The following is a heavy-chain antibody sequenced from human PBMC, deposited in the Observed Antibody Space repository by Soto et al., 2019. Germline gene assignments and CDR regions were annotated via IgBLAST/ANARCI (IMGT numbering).Heavy chain of an antibody. Sequence: SETLSLTCTVSGGSISSSSYYWGWIRQPPGKGLEWIGSIYYSGSTYYNPSLKSRVTISVDTSKNQFSLKLSSVTAADTAVYYCASLYYDSSGAFDYWGQGTLVTVSS. D-gene: IGHD3-22*01. J-gene: IGHJ4*02. CDR2: IYYSGST. V-gene: IGHV4-39*01. CDR3: ASLYYDSSGAFDY. CDR1: GGSISSSSYY.